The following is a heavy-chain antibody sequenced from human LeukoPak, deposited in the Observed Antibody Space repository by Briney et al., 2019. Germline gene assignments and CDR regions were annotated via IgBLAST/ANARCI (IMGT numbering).Heavy chain of an antibody. Sequence: GASVKVSCTASGGTFSSYAISWVRQAPGQGLEWMGGIIPIFGTANCAQKFQGRVTITADESTSTAYMELSSLRSEDTAVYYCARTYYYDSSGHFDYWGQGTLVTVSS. D-gene: IGHD3-22*01. V-gene: IGHV1-69*13. CDR1: GGTFSSYA. CDR3: ARTYYYDSSGHFDY. J-gene: IGHJ4*02. CDR2: IIPIFGTA.